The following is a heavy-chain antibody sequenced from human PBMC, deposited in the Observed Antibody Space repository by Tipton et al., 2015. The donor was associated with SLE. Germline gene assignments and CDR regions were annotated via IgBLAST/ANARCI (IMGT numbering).Heavy chain of an antibody. CDR2: IYYSGST. CDR3: ARGRDLSHRWNFDL. CDR1: GGSISSHY. Sequence: TLSLTCTVSGGSISSHYWSWIRQPPGKGLEWIGYIYYSGSTNYNPSLKSRVTMSVDTSKNQFSLKLSSVTAADTAVYYCARGRDLSHRWNFDLWGRGTLVTVSS. J-gene: IGHJ2*01. V-gene: IGHV4-59*11.